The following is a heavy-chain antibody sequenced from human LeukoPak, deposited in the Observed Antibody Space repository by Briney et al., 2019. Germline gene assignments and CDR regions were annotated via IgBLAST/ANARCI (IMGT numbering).Heavy chain of an antibody. Sequence: SETLSLTCTVSGGSISSYYWTWIRQPPGKGLEWIGYIYYSGSTNYNPSLMSRVTISVDTSKNQFSLKLTSVTAADTAVYYCARGVNSGYFDYCGQGTLVTVSS. CDR3: ARGVNSGYFDY. J-gene: IGHJ4*02. D-gene: IGHD1-26*01. V-gene: IGHV4-59*01. CDR1: GGSISSYY. CDR2: IYYSGST.